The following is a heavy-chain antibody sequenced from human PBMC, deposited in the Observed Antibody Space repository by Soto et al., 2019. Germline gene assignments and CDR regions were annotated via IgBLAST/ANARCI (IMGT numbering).Heavy chain of an antibody. J-gene: IGHJ6*02. CDR2: ISYDGSNK. V-gene: IGHV3-30*18. Sequence: QVQLVESGGGVVQPGRSLRLSCAASGFTFSSYGMHWVRQAPGKVLEWVAVISYDGSNKYYADSVKGRFTIPRDNSKNTLYLQMNSLRAEDTAVYYCAKDPALRSPDYYYAMDVWGQGTTVTVSS. D-gene: IGHD4-17*01. CDR3: AKDPALRSPDYYYAMDV. CDR1: GFTFSSYG.